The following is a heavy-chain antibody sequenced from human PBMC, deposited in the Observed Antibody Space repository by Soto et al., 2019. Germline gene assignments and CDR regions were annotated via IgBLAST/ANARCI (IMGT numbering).Heavy chain of an antibody. Sequence: SESLSLTCTVSGGSLGSSSYYWGWIRQSPGKGLEWIGNIYYSGNTFYNPSLKSRVTISVDTSKNQFYLHLSSVTAADTAIFYCASIAAPGTTHFDFWGQGTLVTVSS. D-gene: IGHD6-13*01. V-gene: IGHV4-39*01. CDR3: ASIAAPGTTHFDF. J-gene: IGHJ4*02. CDR2: IYYSGNT. CDR1: GGSLGSSSYY.